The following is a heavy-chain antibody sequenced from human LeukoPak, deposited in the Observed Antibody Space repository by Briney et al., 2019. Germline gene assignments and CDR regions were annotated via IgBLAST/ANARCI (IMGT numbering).Heavy chain of an antibody. V-gene: IGHV3-9*01. Sequence: PGGSLRLSCAASGFTFDDYAMHWVRQAPEKGLEWVSGISWNSGSIDYADSVKGRFIMSRDNAKNSLYLQMGSLSTDDTAFYYCAKEMDLSRYCSSTSCHPFDFWGQGTLVTVSS. CDR2: ISWNSGSI. CDR3: AKEMDLSRYCSSTSCHPFDF. J-gene: IGHJ4*02. CDR1: GFTFDDYA. D-gene: IGHD2-2*01.